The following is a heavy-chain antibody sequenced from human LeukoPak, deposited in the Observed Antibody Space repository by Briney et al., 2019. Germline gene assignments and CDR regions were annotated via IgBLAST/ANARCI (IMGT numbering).Heavy chain of an antibody. CDR1: GFTFSSYS. CDR3: AREGSRGYYPLDY. Sequence: GGSLRLSCAASGFTFSSYSMNWVRQAPGKGLEWVSSISSSSSYIYYADSVKGRFTISRDNAKNSLYLQMNSLRAEDTAVYYCAREGSRGYYPLDYWGQGTLVTVSS. V-gene: IGHV3-21*01. CDR2: ISSSSSYI. D-gene: IGHD3-22*01. J-gene: IGHJ4*02.